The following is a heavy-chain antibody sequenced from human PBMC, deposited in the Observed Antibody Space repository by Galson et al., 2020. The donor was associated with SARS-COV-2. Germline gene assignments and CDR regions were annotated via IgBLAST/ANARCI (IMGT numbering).Heavy chain of an antibody. J-gene: IGHJ2*01. CDR3: ARRYQLPAGHWYFDL. V-gene: IGHV4-59*08. D-gene: IGHD1-1*01. Sequence: SETLSLTCTVSGDSISGDYWSWIRQTPGKGLECIGYIYYSGSTNYNPSLKSRVTISIDTSKNQFSLKLSSVTAADTAVYYCARRYQLPAGHWYFDLWGRGTLVTVSS. CDR1: GDSISGDY. CDR2: IYYSGST.